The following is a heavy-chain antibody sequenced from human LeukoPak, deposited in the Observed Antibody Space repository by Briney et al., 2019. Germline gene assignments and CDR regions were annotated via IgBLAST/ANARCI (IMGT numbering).Heavy chain of an antibody. Sequence: SSETLSLTCAVYGGSFSGYYWSWIRQPPGKGLEWIGEINHSGSTNYNPSLKSRVTISVDTSKNQFSLKLSSVTAADTAVYYCARGPAVTVIDAFDIWGQGAMVTVSS. CDR3: ARGPAVTVIDAFDI. D-gene: IGHD2-21*02. J-gene: IGHJ3*02. CDR2: INHSGST. V-gene: IGHV4-34*01. CDR1: GGSFSGYY.